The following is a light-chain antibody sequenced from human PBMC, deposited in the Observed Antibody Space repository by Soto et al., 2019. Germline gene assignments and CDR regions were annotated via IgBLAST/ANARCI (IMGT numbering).Light chain of an antibody. V-gene: IGKV3-11*01. CDR1: QSVNNF. Sequence: EVELTQSPATLSLSPGDRATLSCRASQSVNNFLAWYQQKPGQTPRLLIYDASKRATGIPGRFSGSGSGTDFTLTISSLEPEDFAVYYCQQRSNWPPALSFGGGTKVEI. CDR2: DAS. CDR3: QQRSNWPPALS. J-gene: IGKJ4*01.